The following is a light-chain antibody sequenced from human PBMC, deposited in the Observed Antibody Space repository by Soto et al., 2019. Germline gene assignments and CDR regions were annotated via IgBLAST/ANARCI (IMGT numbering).Light chain of an antibody. CDR2: DAT. V-gene: IGLV2-14*03. J-gene: IGLJ1*01. CDR1: SSDVGGYNY. Sequence: QSVLTQPASVSGSPGQSITISCTGTSSDVGGYNYVSWYQHHPGKAPKLMIYDATNRPSGVSYRFSGSKSGNTASLTISGLQAEDEADYYCSSYTSSSTDVFGTGTKVTVL. CDR3: SSYTSSSTDV.